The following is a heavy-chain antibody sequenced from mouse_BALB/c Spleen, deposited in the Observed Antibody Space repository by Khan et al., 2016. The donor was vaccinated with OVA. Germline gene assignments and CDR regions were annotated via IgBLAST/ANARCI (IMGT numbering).Heavy chain of an antibody. V-gene: IGHV1-20*02. Sequence: VQLKESGPELVKPGASVKISCKASGYSFTGYFMNWVMQSHGKRLEWIGRINPHIGETFYNQKFKDKATLTVDESSSTAHMELRSLASEDSAVYYCARKNGSDFYYWGQGTTLTVSS. D-gene: IGHD1-1*01. CDR3: ARKNGSDFYY. CDR2: INPHIGET. CDR1: GYSFTGYF. J-gene: IGHJ2*01.